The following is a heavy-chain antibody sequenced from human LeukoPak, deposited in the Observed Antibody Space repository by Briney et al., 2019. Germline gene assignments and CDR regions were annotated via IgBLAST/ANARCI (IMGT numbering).Heavy chain of an antibody. CDR3: ARARYCSGGNCYAQY. V-gene: IGHV5-51*01. CDR1: GYSFTSYW. D-gene: IGHD2-15*01. Sequence: GESLKISCKGSGYSFTSYWIGWVRQMPGKGLEWMGIIYPGDSDTRYSPSFQGQVTISADKSISTAYLQWSSLKASDTAMYYCARARYCSGGNCYAQYWGQGTLVTVSS. J-gene: IGHJ4*02. CDR2: IYPGDSDT.